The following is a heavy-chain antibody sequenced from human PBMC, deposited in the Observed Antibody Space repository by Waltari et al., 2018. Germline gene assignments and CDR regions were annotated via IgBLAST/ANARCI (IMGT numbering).Heavy chain of an antibody. D-gene: IGHD3-3*01. CDR2: IHSGGNT. CDR3: ARDSSPKKRTSVVGVLYFMDV. V-gene: IGHV4-4*07. CDR1: GDSISGYY. Sequence: QVQLHESGPGLVRPSETLSLTCTVSGDSISGYYWTWIRQSAGKGLEWIGRIHSGGNTNYNPSLKSRVTMSVDRSKNQFSLSLSFVTAADTAVYYCARDSSPKKRTSVVGVLYFMDVWGKGTTVTVSS. J-gene: IGHJ6*03.